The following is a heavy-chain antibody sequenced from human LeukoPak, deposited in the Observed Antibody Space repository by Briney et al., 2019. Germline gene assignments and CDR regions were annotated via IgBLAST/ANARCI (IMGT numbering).Heavy chain of an antibody. D-gene: IGHD1-1*01. CDR3: AKDLQQLEAFDS. V-gene: IGHV3-21*01. CDR1: GFTFSSYA. CDR2: IRKDSSEL. Sequence: GGSLRLSCAASGFTFSSYAMSWVRQAPGKGLEWLSSIRKDSSELFYADSVRGRFTISRDNAKNSLYLQMNSLRVEDTAVYYCAKDLQQLEAFDSWGQGTLVTVSS. J-gene: IGHJ4*02.